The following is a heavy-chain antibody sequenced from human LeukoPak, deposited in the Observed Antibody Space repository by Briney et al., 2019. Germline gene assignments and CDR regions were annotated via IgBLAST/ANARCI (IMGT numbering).Heavy chain of an antibody. CDR3: ARHSRSGYIGYENAFDI. CDR1: GGSISSGDYY. Sequence: PSQTLSLTCTVSGGSISSGDYYWSWIRQPPGKGLEWIGYIFYSGSTYYNPSLKSRVIISVDTSKNQFSLKLSSVTAADTGIYYCARHSRSGYIGYENAFDIWGQGTMVTVSS. D-gene: IGHD5-12*01. J-gene: IGHJ3*02. V-gene: IGHV4-30-4*01. CDR2: IFYSGST.